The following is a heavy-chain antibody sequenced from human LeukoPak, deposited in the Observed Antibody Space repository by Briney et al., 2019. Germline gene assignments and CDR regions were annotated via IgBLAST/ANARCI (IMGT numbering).Heavy chain of an antibody. D-gene: IGHD2-15*01. CDR3: AKDHREHSVVVVAATPNY. CDR1: GFTFSSYE. Sequence: GGSLRLSCAASGFTFSSYEMNWVRQAPGKGLEWVSYISSSGSTIYYADSVKGRFTISRDNAKNSLYLQMNSLRAEDTAVYYCAKDHREHSVVVVAATPNYWGQGTLVTVSS. V-gene: IGHV3-48*03. J-gene: IGHJ4*02. CDR2: ISSSGSTI.